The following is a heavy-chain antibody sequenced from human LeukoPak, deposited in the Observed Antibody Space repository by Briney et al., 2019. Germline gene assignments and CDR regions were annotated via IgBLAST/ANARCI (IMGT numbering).Heavy chain of an antibody. CDR1: GFTFSGYS. D-gene: IGHD2-8*02. CDR3: ARDLVV. V-gene: IGHV3-21*01. CDR2: INTGSTYI. Sequence: PGGSVRLSCAASGFTFSGYSMNWVRQAPGKGLEWVSSINTGSTYINYADSVKGRFTISRDNAKNSLYLQMNSLRAEDTAVYYCARDLVVRGQGTLATVSS. J-gene: IGHJ4*02.